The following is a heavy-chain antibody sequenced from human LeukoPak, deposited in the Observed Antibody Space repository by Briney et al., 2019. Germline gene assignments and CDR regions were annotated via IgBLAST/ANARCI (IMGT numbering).Heavy chain of an antibody. J-gene: IGHJ4*02. CDR1: GGSFSGYY. CDR3: ARGEFTMIVPFDY. Sequence: SETLSLTCAVYGGSFSGYYWSWIRQPPGKGLEWIGEINHSGSTNYNPSLKGRVTISVDTSKNQFSLKLSSVTAADTAVYYCARGEFTMIVPFDYWGQGTLVTVSS. V-gene: IGHV4-34*01. CDR2: INHSGST. D-gene: IGHD3-22*01.